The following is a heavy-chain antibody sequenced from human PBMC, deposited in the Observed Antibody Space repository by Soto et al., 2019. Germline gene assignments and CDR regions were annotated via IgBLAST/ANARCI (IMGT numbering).Heavy chain of an antibody. J-gene: IGHJ4*02. CDR3: ARGCSGGSCSTAY. V-gene: IGHV1-18*01. CDR1: GYTFSSYG. CDR2: ISVYNGNK. Sequence: QVQLVQSGAEVKKPGASVKVSCKASGYTFSSYGISWVRQGPGQGLEWMGWISVYNGNKMYAQKFQGRVTMTTETSPRTAYMELRSLRSDDTAVYYCARGCSGGSCSTAYWGQGTLVTVSS. D-gene: IGHD2-15*01.